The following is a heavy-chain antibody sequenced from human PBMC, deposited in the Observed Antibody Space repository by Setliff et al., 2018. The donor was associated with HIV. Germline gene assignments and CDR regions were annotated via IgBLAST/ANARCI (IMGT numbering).Heavy chain of an antibody. Sequence: PSETLSLTCSVSGGSMTRNYWSWIRQPPGKGLEWIGYIYYSGTTTYNPSLKSRVTFSVDMSKTQVSLKLTSVTAADTAMYFCARVRGDNFWSGSYSLPASDAFDVWGQGTMVTVS. CDR1: GGSMTRNY. V-gene: IGHV4-59*01. CDR2: IYYSGTT. D-gene: IGHD3-3*01. J-gene: IGHJ3*01. CDR3: ARVRGDNFWSGSYSLPASDAFDV.